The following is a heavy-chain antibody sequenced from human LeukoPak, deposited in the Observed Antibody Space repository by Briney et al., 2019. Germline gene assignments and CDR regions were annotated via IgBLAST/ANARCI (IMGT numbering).Heavy chain of an antibody. J-gene: IGHJ4*02. CDR3: ARVLDYGDFPFYFDY. CDR2: IKQDGSEK. CDR1: GFTFSSYW. V-gene: IGHV3-7*01. D-gene: IGHD4-17*01. Sequence: GGSLRLSCAASGFTFSSYWMSWVRQAPGRGLEWVANIKQDGSEKYYVDSVKGRFTISRDNAKNSLYLQMNSLRAEDTAVYYCARVLDYGDFPFYFDYWGQGTLATVSS.